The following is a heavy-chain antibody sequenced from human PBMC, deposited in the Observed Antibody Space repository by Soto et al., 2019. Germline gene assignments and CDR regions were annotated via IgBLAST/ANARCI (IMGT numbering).Heavy chain of an antibody. D-gene: IGHD3-3*01. Sequence: PGGSLRLSCAASGFTFSSYSMNWVRQAPGKGLEWVSYISSNSSNIYYADSVKGRFTISRDSTKQTLYLQMKSLRTEDTAVYYCARETYYDFWSGPYFGMDVWGQGTTVTVSS. CDR2: ISSNSSNI. J-gene: IGHJ6*02. V-gene: IGHV3-48*01. CDR3: ARETYYDFWSGPYFGMDV. CDR1: GFTFSSYS.